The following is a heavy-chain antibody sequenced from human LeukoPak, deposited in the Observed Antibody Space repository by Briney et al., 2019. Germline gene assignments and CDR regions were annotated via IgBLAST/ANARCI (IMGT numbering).Heavy chain of an antibody. D-gene: IGHD2-15*01. V-gene: IGHV3-21*01. Sequence: PGGSLRLSCAASGFTFSSYSMNWVRQAPGKGLEWVSSISSSSSSYIYYADSVKGRFTISRDNAKNSLYLQMNSLRAEDTAVYYCARPGYCSGDTCYVPFDYWGQGTLVTVSS. CDR3: ARPGYCSGDTCYVPFDY. CDR2: ISSSSSSYI. J-gene: IGHJ4*02. CDR1: GFTFSSYS.